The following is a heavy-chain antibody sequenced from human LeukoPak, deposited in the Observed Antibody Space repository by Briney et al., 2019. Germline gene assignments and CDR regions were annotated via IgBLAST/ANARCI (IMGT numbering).Heavy chain of an antibody. CDR2: ISGSGGST. CDR3: AKWVAAAGTS. V-gene: IGHV3-23*01. Sequence: GGSLRLSCAASGFTFINAWMSWVRQAPGKGLEWVSAISGSGGSTYYADSVKGRFTISRDNSKNTLYLQMNSLRAEDTAVYYCAKWVAAAGTSWGQGTLVTVSS. D-gene: IGHD6-13*01. CDR1: GFTFINAW. J-gene: IGHJ5*02.